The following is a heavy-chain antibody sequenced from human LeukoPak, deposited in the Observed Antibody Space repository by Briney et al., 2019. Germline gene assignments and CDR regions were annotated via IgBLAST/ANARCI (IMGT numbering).Heavy chain of an antibody. CDR1: GFSFSNYW. V-gene: IGHV3-7*03. CDR2: IKQDESEK. D-gene: IGHD1-26*01. Sequence: GGSLRLSCTASGFSFSNYWMSWVCQAPGKGLEWVASIKQDESEKYYVDSVKGRFTTSRDNAKSSLYLQMNALRGEDTAVYCCARLVGDVTTWDCWGQGTLVTVSS. CDR3: ARLVGDVTTWDC. J-gene: IGHJ4*02.